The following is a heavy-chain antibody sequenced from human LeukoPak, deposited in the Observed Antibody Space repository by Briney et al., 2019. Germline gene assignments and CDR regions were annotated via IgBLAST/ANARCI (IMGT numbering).Heavy chain of an antibody. Sequence: GGSLRLSCAASGFTFSSYAMSWVRQAPGKGLEWVSAISGSGGSTYYADSVKGRFTISRDNSKNTLYLQMNSLRAEDTAVYYCAKDQTAAVGRRLEYYFDYWGQGTLVTVSS. CDR2: ISGSGGST. J-gene: IGHJ4*02. CDR3: AKDQTAAVGRRLEYYFDY. V-gene: IGHV3-23*01. CDR1: GFTFSSYA. D-gene: IGHD6-13*01.